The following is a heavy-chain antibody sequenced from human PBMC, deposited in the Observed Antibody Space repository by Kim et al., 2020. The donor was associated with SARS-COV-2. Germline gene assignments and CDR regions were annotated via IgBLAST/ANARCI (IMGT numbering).Heavy chain of an antibody. CDR3: AKGRYYYGSGRSNWFDP. J-gene: IGHJ5*02. CDR1: GFTFSSYA. CDR2: ISGSGGST. Sequence: GGSLRLSCAASGFTFSSYAMSWVRQAPGKGLEWVSAISGSGGSTYYADSVKGRFTISRDNSKNTLYLQMNSLRAEDTAVYYCAKGRYYYGSGRSNWFDPWGQGTLVTVSS. V-gene: IGHV3-23*01. D-gene: IGHD3-10*01.